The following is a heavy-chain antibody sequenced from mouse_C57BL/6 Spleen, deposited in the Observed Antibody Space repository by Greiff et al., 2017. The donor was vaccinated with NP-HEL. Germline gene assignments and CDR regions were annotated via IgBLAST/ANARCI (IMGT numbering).Heavy chain of an antibody. Sequence: VQLQQSGPGLVQPSQSLSITCTVSGFSLTSYGVHWVRQSPGKGLEWLGVIWSGGSTDYNAAFISRLSISKDNSKSQVFFKMNSLQADDTAIYYCASYEYDEGFAYWGQGTLVTVSA. CDR1: GFSLTSYG. CDR3: ASYEYDEGFAY. CDR2: IWSGGST. J-gene: IGHJ3*01. V-gene: IGHV2-2*01. D-gene: IGHD2-4*01.